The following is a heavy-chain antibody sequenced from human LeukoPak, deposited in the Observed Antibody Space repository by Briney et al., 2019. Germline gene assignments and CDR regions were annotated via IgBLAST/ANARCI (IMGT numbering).Heavy chain of an antibody. V-gene: IGHV1-46*01. CDR3: ARDLPGSYYFDY. Sequence: ASVKVSCKASGYTFTSYCMHWVRQAPGQGLEWMGIINPSGGSTSYAQKFQGRVTMTRDMSTSTVYMELSSLRSEDTAVYYCARDLPGSYYFDYWGQGTLVTVSS. CDR2: INPSGGST. J-gene: IGHJ4*02. CDR1: GYTFTSYC.